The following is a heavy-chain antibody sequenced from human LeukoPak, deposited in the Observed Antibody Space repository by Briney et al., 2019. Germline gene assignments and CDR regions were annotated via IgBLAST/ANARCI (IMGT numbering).Heavy chain of an antibody. CDR1: GGSISSYY. CDR3: ARDFFPYCSSTSCYYNWFDP. V-gene: IGHV4-4*07. D-gene: IGHD2-2*01. CDR2: IYTSGST. Sequence: SETLSLTCTVSGGSISSYYWSWIRQPAGKGLEWIGRIYTSGSTNYNPSLKSRVTMSVDMSKNQFSLKLSSVTAADTAVYYCARDFFPYCSSTSCYYNWFDPWGQGTLVTVSS. J-gene: IGHJ5*02.